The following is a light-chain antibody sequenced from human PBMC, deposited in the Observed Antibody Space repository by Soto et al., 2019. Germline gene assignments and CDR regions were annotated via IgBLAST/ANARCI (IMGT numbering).Light chain of an antibody. CDR2: ADD. CDR1: RSNIGGNA. Sequence: QSVLTQPPSVSGTPGQRVTISCSGSRSNIGGNAVTWYQQVPGTAPNLLIYADDERPSGIGDRFSGSKSSTSASLAISGLQSEDEADYYCAVWDDNLRGLFGGGTKLTVL. CDR3: AVWDDNLRGL. J-gene: IGLJ2*01. V-gene: IGLV1-44*01.